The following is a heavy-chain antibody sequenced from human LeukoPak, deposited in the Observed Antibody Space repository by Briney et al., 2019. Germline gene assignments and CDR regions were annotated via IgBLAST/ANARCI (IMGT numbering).Heavy chain of an antibody. J-gene: IGHJ5*02. Sequence: GGTLRLSCAASGFTFSSYDMTWVRQAPGRWLEWVSSIRPSGDNTYYGDSVKGRFTVSRDNSKNTVYLEMNNMRVDDTAVYYCARVAGWHWFDPWGQGTLVTVSS. CDR3: ARVAGWHWFDP. CDR2: IRPSGDNT. D-gene: IGHD6-19*01. CDR1: GFTFSSYD. V-gene: IGHV3-23*01.